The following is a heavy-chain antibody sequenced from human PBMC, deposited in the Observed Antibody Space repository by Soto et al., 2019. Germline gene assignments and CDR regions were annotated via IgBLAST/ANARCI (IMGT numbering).Heavy chain of an antibody. Sequence: SVRVSCKASGFTFTSSAVQWVRQARGQRLEWIGWIVVGSGNTNYAQKFQERVTITRDMSTSTAYMELSSLRSEDTDVYYGAVSLAVAGITNLDYWGQGTLVTVSS. CDR1: GFTFTSSA. CDR3: AVSLAVAGITNLDY. CDR2: IVVGSGNT. V-gene: IGHV1-58*01. D-gene: IGHD6-19*01. J-gene: IGHJ4*02.